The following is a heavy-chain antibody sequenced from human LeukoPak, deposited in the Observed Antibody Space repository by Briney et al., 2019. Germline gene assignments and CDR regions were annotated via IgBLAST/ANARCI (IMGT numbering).Heavy chain of an antibody. CDR2: ISTSGSTF. J-gene: IGHJ4*02. V-gene: IGHV3-11*04. CDR3: ARGGYVHDS. D-gene: IGHD5-12*01. CDR1: GITVSTNY. Sequence: PGGSLRLSCAASGITVSTNYMSWVRQAPGKGLEWVSYISTSGSTFYYADSVKGRFTISRDNAKNSLYLQMNSLRAEDTAVYYCARGGYVHDSWGQGTLVTVSS.